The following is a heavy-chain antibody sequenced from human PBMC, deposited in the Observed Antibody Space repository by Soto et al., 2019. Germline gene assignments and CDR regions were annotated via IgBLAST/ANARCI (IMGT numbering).Heavy chain of an antibody. J-gene: IGHJ2*01. CDR1: GGSISSYY. V-gene: IGHV4-59*01. Sequence: QVQLQESGPGLVKPSETLSLTCTVSGGSISSYYWSWIRQPPGKGLEWIGYIYYSGSTNYNPSLKSRVTISVDTSKNQFSLMLSSVTAADTAVYYCVRVWGWYFDFWGRGTLVTVSS. CDR3: VRVWGWYFDF. CDR2: IYYSGST. D-gene: IGHD3-16*01.